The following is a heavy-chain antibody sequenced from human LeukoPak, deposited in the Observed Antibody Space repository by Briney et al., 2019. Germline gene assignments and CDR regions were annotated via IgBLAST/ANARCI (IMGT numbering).Heavy chain of an antibody. V-gene: IGHV3-64*04. Sequence: PGGSLRLSCSASGLTFSSYAMHWVRQAPGKGLEYVSAISSNGGSTYYADSVKGRFTISRDNSKNTLYLQMNSLRDEDTAVYYCARDPRGSGADYWGQGTLVTVSS. D-gene: IGHD3-10*01. CDR3: ARDPRGSGADY. J-gene: IGHJ4*02. CDR2: ISSNGGST. CDR1: GLTFSSYA.